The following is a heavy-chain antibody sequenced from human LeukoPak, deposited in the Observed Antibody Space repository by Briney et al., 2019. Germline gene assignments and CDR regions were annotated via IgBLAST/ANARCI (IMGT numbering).Heavy chain of an antibody. CDR3: SRDPPRHVLGKLRSFDS. D-gene: IGHD2-21*01. CDR2: IWDDGSDK. CDR1: GFTFSTYA. V-gene: IGHV3-30*04. Sequence: GGSLRLSCAASGFTFSTYAMHWVRKAPGKGLEWVALIWDDGSDKYYADSVKGRFTISRDNSKSIMYLQMNSLSCDETAVYYCSRDPPRHVLGKLRSFDSWGQGTLVTVSS. J-gene: IGHJ4*02.